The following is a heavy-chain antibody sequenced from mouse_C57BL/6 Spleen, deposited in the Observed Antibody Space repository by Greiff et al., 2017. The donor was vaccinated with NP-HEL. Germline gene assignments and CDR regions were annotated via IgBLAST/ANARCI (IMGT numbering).Heavy chain of an antibody. D-gene: IGHD1-1*01. J-gene: IGHJ3*01. V-gene: IGHV1-64*01. CDR3: AGGGGTTVVGGAY. CDR1: GYTFTSYW. CDR2: IHPNSGST. Sequence: VQLQQSGAELVKPGASVKLSCKASGYTFTSYWMHWVKQRPGQGLEWIGMIHPNSGSTNYNEKFKSKATLTVDKSSSTAYMQLSSLTSEDSAVYYCAGGGGTTVVGGAYWGQGTLVTVSA.